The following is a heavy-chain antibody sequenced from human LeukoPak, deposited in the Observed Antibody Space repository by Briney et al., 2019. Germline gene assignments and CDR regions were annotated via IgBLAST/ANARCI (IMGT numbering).Heavy chain of an antibody. D-gene: IGHD1-26*01. V-gene: IGHV4-59*01. CDR1: GGSISSYY. CDR3: AGTTGRYFEY. CDR2: IFYRGST. J-gene: IGHJ4*02. Sequence: SETLSLTCTVSGGSISSYYWSWIRQPPGEGLEWIGYIFYRGSTNYNAALKSRVAISLDTSKNQFSLKLNSVSAADTAVYYCAGTTGRYFEYWGQGILVTVSS.